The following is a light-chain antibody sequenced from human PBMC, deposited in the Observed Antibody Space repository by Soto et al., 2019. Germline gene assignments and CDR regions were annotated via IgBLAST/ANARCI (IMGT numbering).Light chain of an antibody. V-gene: IGKV3-20*01. CDR1: QSVSSS. CDR2: GAS. CDR3: QQYGRSPIT. J-gene: IGKJ5*01. Sequence: EIVLTQSPGTLSLSPGERATLSCRASQSVSSSLAWYQQKPGQAPRLHIYGASSRATGIPDRVSGSGSGTDFSLTISRMEPEDSAVYYCQQYGRSPITFGQGTRLEIK.